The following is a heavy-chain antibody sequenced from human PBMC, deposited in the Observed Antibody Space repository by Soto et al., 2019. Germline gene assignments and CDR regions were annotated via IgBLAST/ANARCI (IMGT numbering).Heavy chain of an antibody. D-gene: IGHD5-18*01. Sequence: DVQLLESGGGLVQPGGSLRLSCAASGFSFSSYSMSWVRQAPGKGLEWVSGTSGTGYSTYYVDSVKGRFTISRDNSQNTVYLEMNSLRDEDTDVYYCVKSWGDTWEQSAFNSWGQGTMVTVSS. V-gene: IGHV3-23*01. CDR3: VKSWGDTWEQSAFNS. CDR1: GFSFSSYS. CDR2: TSGTGYST. J-gene: IGHJ3*02.